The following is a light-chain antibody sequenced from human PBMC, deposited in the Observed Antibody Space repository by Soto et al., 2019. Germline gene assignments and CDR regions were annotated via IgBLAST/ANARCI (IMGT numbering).Light chain of an antibody. CDR3: QQRNNLPRT. J-gene: IGKJ4*02. Sequence: IVLSQSPAPLSLSPGERATLSCRASQSVSSYLAWYQQKPGQAPKLLIYDASNRATGIPARFSGSGSGTDFTLTISSLQPEDIAIYYCQQRNNLPRTFGRGTKVDNK. CDR1: QSVSSY. V-gene: IGKV3-11*01. CDR2: DAS.